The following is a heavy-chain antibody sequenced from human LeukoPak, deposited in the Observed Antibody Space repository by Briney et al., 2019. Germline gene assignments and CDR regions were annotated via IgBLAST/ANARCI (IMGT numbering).Heavy chain of an antibody. CDR3: ARGAPAADY. Sequence: GGSLRLSCAASGFTFSSYAMYWVRQAPGKGLEWVAVISYDGNNKYYADSVKGRFTISRDNSKNTLYLQMNSLRTEDTAVYYCARGAPAADYWGQGTLVTVSS. J-gene: IGHJ4*02. D-gene: IGHD2-2*01. V-gene: IGHV3-30*04. CDR1: GFTFSSYA. CDR2: ISYDGNNK.